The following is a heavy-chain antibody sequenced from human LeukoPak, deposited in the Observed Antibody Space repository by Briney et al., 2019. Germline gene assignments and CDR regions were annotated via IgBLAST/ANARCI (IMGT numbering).Heavy chain of an antibody. CDR2: ISGSGGST. CDR3: AKTSSSGWYYRTPFDY. Sequence: PGGSLRLSCAASGFTFSSYAMSWVRQAPGKGLEWVSAISGSGGSTYYADSVKGRFTISRDNSKNTLYLQMNSLRAEDTAVYYCAKTSSSGWYYRTPFDYWGQGTLVTVSS. D-gene: IGHD6-19*01. J-gene: IGHJ4*02. CDR1: GFTFSSYA. V-gene: IGHV3-23*01.